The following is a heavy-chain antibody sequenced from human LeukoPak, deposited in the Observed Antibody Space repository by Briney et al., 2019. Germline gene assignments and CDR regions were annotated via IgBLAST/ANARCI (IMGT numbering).Heavy chain of an antibody. CDR2: ISSSSSYI. D-gene: IGHD2-2*01. Sequence: GGSLRLSCAASGFTFSSYGMNWVRQAPGKGLEWVSSISSSSSYIYYADSVKGRFTISRDNAKNSLYLQMSSLRAEDTAVYYCARDGDIVVVPADLDYWGQGTRVTVSS. J-gene: IGHJ4*02. CDR1: GFTFSSYG. CDR3: ARDGDIVVVPADLDY. V-gene: IGHV3-21*01.